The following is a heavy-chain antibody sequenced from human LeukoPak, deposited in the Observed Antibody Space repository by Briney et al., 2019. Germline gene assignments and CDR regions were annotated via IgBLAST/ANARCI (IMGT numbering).Heavy chain of an antibody. Sequence: SETLSLTCTVSGYSISSGYYWGWIRQPPGKGLEWIGSVYHDGSTYYNPPLKSRVTISLDTSKNQFSLKVTSVTAADTAVYYCARGGGYQLLYRPADYWGQGTLVTVSS. D-gene: IGHD2-2*02. CDR1: GYSISSGYY. J-gene: IGHJ4*02. CDR3: ARGGGYQLLYRPADY. CDR2: VYHDGST. V-gene: IGHV4-38-2*02.